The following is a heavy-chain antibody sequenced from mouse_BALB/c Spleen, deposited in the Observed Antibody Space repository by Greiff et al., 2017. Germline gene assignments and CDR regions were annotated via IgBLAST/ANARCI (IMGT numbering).Heavy chain of an antibody. CDR3: AKDGNYLGYYFDC. V-gene: IGHV5-4*02. CDR1: GFTFSDYY. CDR2: ISDGGSYN. Sequence: EVKLVESGGGLVKPGGSLKLSCAASGFTFSDYYMYWVRQTPEKRLEWVATISDGGSYNYYPDSVKGRITISRDNAQNNLYLQMSSLKSEDTAMYYCAKDGNYLGYYFDCWGQGTTLTVSS. J-gene: IGHJ2*01. D-gene: IGHD2-1*01.